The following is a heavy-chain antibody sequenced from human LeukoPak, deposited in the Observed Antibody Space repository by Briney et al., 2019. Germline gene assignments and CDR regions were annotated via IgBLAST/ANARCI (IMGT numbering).Heavy chain of an antibody. CDR3: AREDFCTASKCPAEY. CDR1: GYTFTAYY. CDR2: INPNTGGT. V-gene: IGHV1-2*02. Sequence: GASVKVSCKASGYTFTAYYMYWVRQAPGQGLEWMGWINPNTGGTNSAQKFQGRVTMTRDTSISTAYMELKRLSSDDTAVYFCAREDFCTASKCPAEYWGQGTLVTVSS. J-gene: IGHJ4*02. D-gene: IGHD2-21*02.